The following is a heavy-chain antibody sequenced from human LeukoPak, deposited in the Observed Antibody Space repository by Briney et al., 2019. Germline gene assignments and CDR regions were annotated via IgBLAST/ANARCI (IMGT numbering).Heavy chain of an antibody. Sequence: GASVKVSCNASGGTFSSYAISWVRQAPGQGLEWMGGIIPLFGTANYAQKFQGRVTITADKSTSTAYMELSSLRSEDTAVYYCASALYSGSSWYYYYYYMDVWGKGTTVTVSS. CDR2: IIPLFGTA. D-gene: IGHD6-13*01. V-gene: IGHV1-69*06. CDR3: ASALYSGSSWYYYYYYMDV. CDR1: GGTFSSYA. J-gene: IGHJ6*03.